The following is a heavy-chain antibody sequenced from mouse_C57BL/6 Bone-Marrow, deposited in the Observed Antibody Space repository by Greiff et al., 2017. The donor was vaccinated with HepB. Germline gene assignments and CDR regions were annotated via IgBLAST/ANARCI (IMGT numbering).Heavy chain of an antibody. J-gene: IGHJ3*01. CDR3: ARKRWDDWFAY. CDR2: IYPRSGNT. D-gene: IGHD4-1*01. Sequence: VQLQQSGAELARPGASVKLSCKASGYTFTSYGISWVKQRTGQGLEWIGEIYPRSGNTYYNEKFKGKATLTADKSSSTAYMELRSLTSEDSAVYFCARKRWDDWFAYWGQGTLVTVSA. CDR1: GYTFTSYG. V-gene: IGHV1-81*01.